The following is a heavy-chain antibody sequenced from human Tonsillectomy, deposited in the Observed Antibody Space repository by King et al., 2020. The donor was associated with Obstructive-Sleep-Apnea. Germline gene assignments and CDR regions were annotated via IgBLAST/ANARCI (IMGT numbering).Heavy chain of an antibody. CDR3: AREIVTGYFDY. CDR2: IISSSRYI. J-gene: IGHJ4*02. CDR1: GFTFSSYS. D-gene: IGHD7-27*01. V-gene: IGHV3-21*01. Sequence: VQLVESGGGLVKPGGSLRLSCAASGFTFSSYSMNWVRQAPGKGLEWGSYIISSSRYIYYADPVKGRFHITSANAKNSLYLQMNSLRAEDTAVYYCAREIVTGYFDYWGQGTLVTVSS.